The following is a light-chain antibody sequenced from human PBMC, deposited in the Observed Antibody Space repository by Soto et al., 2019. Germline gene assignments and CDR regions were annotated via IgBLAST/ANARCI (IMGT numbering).Light chain of an antibody. CDR1: QSVYSN. J-gene: IGKJ1*01. Sequence: EIVMTQSPATLSVSPGERATLSCRASQSVYSNLAWYKQKPGQAPRLLIFGASTEAAGISARFSGSGSGTEFTLTIGSLQSEDFAVYYCQQYHNWPWTFGQGTKVEIK. V-gene: IGKV3-15*01. CDR3: QQYHNWPWT. CDR2: GAS.